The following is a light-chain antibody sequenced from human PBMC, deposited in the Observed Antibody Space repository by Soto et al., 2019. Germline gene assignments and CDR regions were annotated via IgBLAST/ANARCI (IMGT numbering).Light chain of an antibody. CDR1: QNLRSS. CDR3: QQYNIWPQT. V-gene: IGKV3-15*01. J-gene: IGKJ1*01. Sequence: VMTQPPATLSVSRGQRATRSCRASQNLRSSLAWYQQKPGQAPRLLIYGASTRATGIPARFSGSGSGTEFTLTISSLQSEDFVVYFCQQYNIWPQTFGQGTKVDIK. CDR2: GAS.